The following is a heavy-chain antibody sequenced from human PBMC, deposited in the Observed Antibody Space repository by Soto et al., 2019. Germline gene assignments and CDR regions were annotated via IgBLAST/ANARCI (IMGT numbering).Heavy chain of an antibody. V-gene: IGHV3-21*01. D-gene: IGHD2-15*01. J-gene: IGHJ5*02. Sequence: GGSLRLSCAASGFSFSSYSMNWVRQAPGKGLEWVSSISSSANHINYADSVKGRFTISRDNAKKSLYLQMNSLRAEDTAVYYCARGYTGYCSGGTCYWFDPWGQGTLVTVSS. CDR3: ARGYTGYCSGGTCYWFDP. CDR1: GFSFSSYS. CDR2: ISSSANHI.